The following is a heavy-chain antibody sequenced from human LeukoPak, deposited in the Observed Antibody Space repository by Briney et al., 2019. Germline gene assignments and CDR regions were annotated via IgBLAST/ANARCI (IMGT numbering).Heavy chain of an antibody. V-gene: IGHV1-24*01. J-gene: IGHJ5*02. Sequence: VASVKVSCKVSGYTLTELSMHWVRQAPGKGLEWMGSFDPEDGETIYAQKFQGRVTMTEDTSTDTAYMELSSLRSEDTAVYYCANADYYDSSGYINWFDPWGQGTLVTVSS. CDR1: GYTLTELS. CDR3: ANADYYDSSGYINWFDP. D-gene: IGHD3-22*01. CDR2: FDPEDGET.